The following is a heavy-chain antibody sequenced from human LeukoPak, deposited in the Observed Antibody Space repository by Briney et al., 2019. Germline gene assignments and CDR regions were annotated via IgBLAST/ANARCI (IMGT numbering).Heavy chain of an antibody. CDR3: ARGGARSMVRGVTPYYYYYGMDV. J-gene: IGHJ6*02. Sequence: GGSLRLSCAASGFTFSSYAMSWVRQAPGKGLEWVSAISGSGGSTYYADSVKGRFTISRDNSKNTLYLQMNSLRAEDTAVYYCARGGARSMVRGVTPYYYYYGMDVWGQGTTVTVSS. CDR2: ISGSGGST. CDR1: GFTFSSYA. D-gene: IGHD3-10*01. V-gene: IGHV3-23*01.